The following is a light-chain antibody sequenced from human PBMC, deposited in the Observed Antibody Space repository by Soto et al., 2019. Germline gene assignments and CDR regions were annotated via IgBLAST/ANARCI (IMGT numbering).Light chain of an antibody. V-gene: IGKV1-39*01. J-gene: IGKJ3*01. Sequence: DLQMTQSPSSLSASVGDRVTITCRASQSISSYLNWYQQKPGKAPKLLIYAASSLQSGVPSRFSSSGSGTDFTLTISSLQPEDFATYYCQQSYSTLTFGPGTKVDIK. CDR2: AAS. CDR1: QSISSY. CDR3: QQSYSTLT.